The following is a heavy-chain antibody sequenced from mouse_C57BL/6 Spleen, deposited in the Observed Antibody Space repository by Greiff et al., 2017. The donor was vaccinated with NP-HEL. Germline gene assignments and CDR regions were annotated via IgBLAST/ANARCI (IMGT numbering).Heavy chain of an antibody. J-gene: IGHJ1*03. CDR2: IWSGGST. CDR3: ARNWALNWYFDV. CDR1: GFSLTSYG. V-gene: IGHV2-2*01. Sequence: VQRVESGPGLVQPSQSLSITCTVSGFSLTSYGVHWVRQSPGKGLEWLGVIWSGGSTDYNAAFISRLSISKDNSKSQVFFKMNSLQADDTAIYYCARNWALNWYFDVWGTGTTVTVSS.